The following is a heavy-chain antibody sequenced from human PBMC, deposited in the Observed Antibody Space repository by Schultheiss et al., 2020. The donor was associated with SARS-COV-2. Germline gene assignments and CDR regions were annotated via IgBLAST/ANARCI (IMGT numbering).Heavy chain of an antibody. CDR1: GFTFSSYE. CDR3: ANGDEGAHYYYYGMDV. J-gene: IGHJ6*02. D-gene: IGHD1-26*01. CDR2: ISSSGSTI. V-gene: IGHV3-48*03. Sequence: GESLKISCAASGFTFSSYEMNWVRQAPGKGLEWVSYISSSGSTIYYADSVKGRFTISRDNAKNSLYLQMNSLRAEDTAVYYCANGDEGAHYYYYGMDVWGQGTTVTVSS.